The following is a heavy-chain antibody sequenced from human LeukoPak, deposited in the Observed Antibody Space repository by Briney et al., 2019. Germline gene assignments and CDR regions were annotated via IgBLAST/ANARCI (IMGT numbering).Heavy chain of an antibody. Sequence: PGGSLRLSCAASGFTFSSYGMHWVRQAPGKGVEWVAVIWYDGSNKYYADSVKGRFTISRDNSKNTLYLQMNSLRAEDTAVYYCARDPSVALWLPEYYFDYWGQGTLVTVSS. D-gene: IGHD2/OR15-2a*01. CDR1: GFTFSSYG. J-gene: IGHJ4*02. CDR2: IWYDGSNK. V-gene: IGHV3-33*01. CDR3: ARDPSVALWLPEYYFDY.